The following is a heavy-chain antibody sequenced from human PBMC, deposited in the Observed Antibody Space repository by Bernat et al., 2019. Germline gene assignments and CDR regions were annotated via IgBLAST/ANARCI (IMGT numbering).Heavy chain of an antibody. CDR2: IWYDGSNK. J-gene: IGHJ4*02. CDR3: ARGVRMGATLTPPFDY. V-gene: IGHV3-33*08. D-gene: IGHD1-26*01. Sequence: QVQLVESGGGVVQPGRSLTLSCAASGFTFSSYGMHWVRQAPGKGLEWVAVIWYDGSNKYYADSVKGRFTISRDNSKNTLYLQMNSLRAEDTAVYYCARGVRMGATLTPPFDYWGQGTLVTVSS. CDR1: GFTFSSYG.